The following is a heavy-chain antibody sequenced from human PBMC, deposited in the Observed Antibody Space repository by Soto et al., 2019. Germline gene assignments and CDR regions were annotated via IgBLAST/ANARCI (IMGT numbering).Heavy chain of an antibody. D-gene: IGHD3-22*01. J-gene: IGHJ4*02. CDR2: INHSGST. CDR3: AGVPRYYYDSSGYML. V-gene: IGHV4-34*01. Sequence: PSETLSLTCAVYGGSFSGYYWSRIRQPPGKGLEWIGEINHSGSTNYNPSLKSRVTMSVDTSKNQFSLKLSSVTAADTAVYYCAGVPRYYYDSSGYMLWGQGTLVTV. CDR1: GGSFSGYY.